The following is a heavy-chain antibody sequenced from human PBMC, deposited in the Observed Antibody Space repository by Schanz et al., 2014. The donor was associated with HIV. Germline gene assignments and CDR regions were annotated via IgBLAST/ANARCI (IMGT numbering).Heavy chain of an antibody. D-gene: IGHD3-22*01. J-gene: IGHJ4*02. CDR1: GFRFRSYW. CDR3: AKPEYDSRGNSQSHFDS. CDR2: ISESGSRS. Sequence: DVQLVESGGSLVQPGGSLRLSCAASGFRFRSYWMSWVRQAPGKGLEWVSSISESGSRSYYADSVNGRFTISRDNSKNTLYLQMTTLRTEDTAVYYCAKPEYDSRGNSQSHFDSWGQGTLVTVSS. V-gene: IGHV3-23*04.